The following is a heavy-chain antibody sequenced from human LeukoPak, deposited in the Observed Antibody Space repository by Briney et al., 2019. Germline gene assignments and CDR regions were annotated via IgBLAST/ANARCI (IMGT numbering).Heavy chain of an antibody. Sequence: GRSLGLSCAASGFTFSNYAMHWVRQAPGKGLEWVAVISYDANIKNYADSVKGRFTISRDNSKNTLYLRMNSLRAEDTAVYYCAKENRLVDIVGVPAVWGQGTLVTVSS. D-gene: IGHD2-2*01. CDR2: ISYDANIK. CDR1: GFTFSNYA. CDR3: AKENRLVDIVGVPAV. J-gene: IGHJ4*02. V-gene: IGHV3-30-3*01.